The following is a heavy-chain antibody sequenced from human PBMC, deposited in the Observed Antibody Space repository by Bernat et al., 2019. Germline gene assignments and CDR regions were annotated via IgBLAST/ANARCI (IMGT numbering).Heavy chain of an antibody. CDR1: GGSISSSSYY. J-gene: IGHJ4*02. D-gene: IGHD5-12*01. CDR3: ARGLKGFVATFEH. V-gene: IGHV4-61*05. Sequence: QLQLQESGPGLVKPSETLSLTCTVSGGSISSSSYYWGWIRQPPGKGLEWIGYLYNSGTTKYNPSLNSRVTISIDTSKNQLSLKLNSVTPADTAVYYCARGLKGFVATFEHWGQGTLVTVSS. CDR2: LYNSGTT.